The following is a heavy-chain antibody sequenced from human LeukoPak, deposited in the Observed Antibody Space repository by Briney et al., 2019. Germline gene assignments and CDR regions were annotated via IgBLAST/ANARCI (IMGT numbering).Heavy chain of an antibody. V-gene: IGHV4-59*01. CDR1: GGSTSNYY. CDR2: IHKSDST. CDR3: AREDYYYGLDV. Sequence: PSETLSLTCTVSGGSTSNYYRSWIRQPPGKGLEWIGYIHKSDSTRYNPSLENRVIISEDTSKNQFSLKPNSVTAADTAVYYCAREDYYYGLDVWGQGTTVTVSS. J-gene: IGHJ6*02.